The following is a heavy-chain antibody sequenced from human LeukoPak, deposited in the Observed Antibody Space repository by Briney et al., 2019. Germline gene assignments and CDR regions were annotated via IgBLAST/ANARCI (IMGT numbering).Heavy chain of an antibody. Sequence: PSETLSLTCAVYGGSFSGYYWSWIRQPPGKGLEWIGYIYYSGSTNYNPSLKSRVTISVDTSKNQFSLKLSSVTAADTAVYYCARAGPTYSSSWSNWFDPWGQGTLVTVSS. D-gene: IGHD6-13*01. CDR3: ARAGPTYSSSWSNWFDP. J-gene: IGHJ5*02. V-gene: IGHV4-59*12. CDR2: IYYSGST. CDR1: GGSFSGYY.